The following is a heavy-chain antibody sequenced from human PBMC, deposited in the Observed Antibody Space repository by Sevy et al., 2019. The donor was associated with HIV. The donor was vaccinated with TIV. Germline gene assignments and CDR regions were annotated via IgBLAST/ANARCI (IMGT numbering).Heavy chain of an antibody. V-gene: IGHV3-48*03. Sequence: GGSLRLSCTASGFTFSSYEMNWVRQAPGKGLEWVSYISNSGSTIHYSDSVKGRFTISRDNAKNSLYLQMNSLRDEDTAVYYCARDLPPSATTVPHFDYWGPGTLVTVSS. CDR2: ISNSGSTI. CDR3: ARDLPPSATTVPHFDY. J-gene: IGHJ4*02. D-gene: IGHD4-17*01. CDR1: GFTFSSYE.